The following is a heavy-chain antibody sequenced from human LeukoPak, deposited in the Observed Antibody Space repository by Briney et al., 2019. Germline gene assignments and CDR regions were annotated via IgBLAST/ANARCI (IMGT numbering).Heavy chain of an antibody. Sequence: PSETLSLTCSVSGGSLNDHHWSWVRQPPGKGLEWIGYIYYTGSTKSNPSLQGRVTMSVDTSKKQLSLSLSSVTAADTAVYYCARGLRYNNSLGRRQLYYYYMDVWGTGTTVTVSS. J-gene: IGHJ6*03. D-gene: IGHD1-14*01. CDR1: GGSLNDHH. CDR2: IYYTGST. CDR3: ARGLRYNNSLGRRQLYYYYMDV. V-gene: IGHV4-59*08.